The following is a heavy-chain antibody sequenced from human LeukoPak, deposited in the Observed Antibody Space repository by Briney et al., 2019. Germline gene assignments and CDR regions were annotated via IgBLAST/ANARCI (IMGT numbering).Heavy chain of an antibody. CDR2: IYYSGST. V-gene: IGHV4-31*03. D-gene: IGHD3-16*01. CDR1: GGSISSGGYY. Sequence: SQTLSLTCTVSGGSISSGGYYWSWIRQHPGKGLEWIGYIYYSGSTNYNPSLKSRVTMSVDTSKNQFSLKLSSVTAADTAVYYCARRGTNDYFDYWGQGTLVTVSS. CDR3: ARRGTNDYFDY. J-gene: IGHJ4*02.